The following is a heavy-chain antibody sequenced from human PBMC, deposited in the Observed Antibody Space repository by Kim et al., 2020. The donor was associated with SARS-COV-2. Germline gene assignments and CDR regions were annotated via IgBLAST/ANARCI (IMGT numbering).Heavy chain of an antibody. V-gene: IGHV3-23*01. Sequence: YADSVKGRFTISRDNPKNTLYLQMNSLRAEDTAVYYCAKKGITIFGVVDYWGQGTLVTVSS. D-gene: IGHD3-3*01. J-gene: IGHJ4*02. CDR3: AKKGITIFGVVDY.